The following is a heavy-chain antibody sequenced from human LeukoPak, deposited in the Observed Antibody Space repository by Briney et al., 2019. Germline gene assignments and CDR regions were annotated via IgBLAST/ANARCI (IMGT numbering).Heavy chain of an antibody. CDR1: GYTFTSYD. V-gene: IGHV1-8*01. CDR2: MNPNSGNT. D-gene: IGHD6-19*01. J-gene: IGHJ5*02. CDR3: ARHSSGWYGGNWLDP. Sequence: ASVKVSCTASGYTFTSYDINWVRQATGQGLEWMGWMNPNSGNTGYAQKFQGRVTMTRNTSISTAYMELSSLRSEDTAVYYCARHSSGWYGGNWLDPWGQGTLVTVSS.